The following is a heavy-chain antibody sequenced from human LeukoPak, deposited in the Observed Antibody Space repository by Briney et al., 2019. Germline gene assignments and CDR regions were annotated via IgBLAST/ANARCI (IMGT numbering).Heavy chain of an antibody. CDR2: IYHSGST. CDR3: ASYYGGKWTAFNY. V-gene: IGHV4-38-2*02. CDR1: GYSISNDYF. J-gene: IGHJ4*02. D-gene: IGHD4-23*01. Sequence: SETLSLTCTVSGYSISNDYFWDWIRQPPGKGLEWIGSIYHSGSTYYNPSLKSRVTISVDTSKNQFSLKLSSVTAADTAVYYCASYYGGKWTAFNYWGQGTLVTVSS.